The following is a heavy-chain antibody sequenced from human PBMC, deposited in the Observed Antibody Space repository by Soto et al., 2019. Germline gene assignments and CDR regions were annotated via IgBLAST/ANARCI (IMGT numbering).Heavy chain of an antibody. D-gene: IGHD2-15*01. Sequence: SSETLSLTCAVYGGSFTEYYWNWVRQYPGKGLEWIGDISHTGGAKYNPSLKSRVTMSVDTSKNQFSLKLSSVTAADTAVYYCARDIRLLQDYYYGMDVWGQGTTVTVSS. CDR2: ISHTGGA. V-gene: IGHV4-34*10. CDR3: ARDIRLLQDYYYGMDV. CDR1: GGSFTEYY. J-gene: IGHJ6*02.